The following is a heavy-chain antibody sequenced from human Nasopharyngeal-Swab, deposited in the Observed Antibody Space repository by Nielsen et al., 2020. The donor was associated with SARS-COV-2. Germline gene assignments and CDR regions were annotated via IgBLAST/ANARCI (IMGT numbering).Heavy chain of an antibody. V-gene: IGHV3-21*05. D-gene: IGHD3-10*01. CDR3: ARGGYGSGTNYYYYYMDV. CDR2: ISSSSSYI. Sequence: WIRQPPGKGLEWVSYISSSSSYIYYADSVKGRFTISRDNAKNSLYLQMNSLRAEDTAVYYCARGGYGSGTNYYYYYMDVWGKGTTVTVSS. J-gene: IGHJ6*03.